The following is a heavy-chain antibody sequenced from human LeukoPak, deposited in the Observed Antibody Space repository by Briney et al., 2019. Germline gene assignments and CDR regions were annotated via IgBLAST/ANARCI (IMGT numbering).Heavy chain of an antibody. Sequence: GSLRLSCAASGFTFSSYEMNWVRQAPGKGLEWVSYISSSGSTIYYADSVKGRFTISRDNAKNSLYLQMNSLRAEDTAVYYCARDSFGWLLSFHFDYWGQGTLVTVSS. CDR3: ARDSFGWLLSFHFDY. CDR1: GFTFSSYE. J-gene: IGHJ4*02. D-gene: IGHD3-9*01. CDR2: ISSSGSTI. V-gene: IGHV3-48*03.